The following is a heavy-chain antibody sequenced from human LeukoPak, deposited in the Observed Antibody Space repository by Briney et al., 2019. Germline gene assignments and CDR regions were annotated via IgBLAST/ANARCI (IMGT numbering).Heavy chain of an antibody. Sequence: GGSLRLSCAASGFTFSSYAMHWVRQAPGKGLEWVAVISYDGSNKYYADSVKGRFTISRDNSKNTLYLQMNSLRAADTAVYYCARGPCSSNSCYTPDAFDIWGQGTMVTVSS. J-gene: IGHJ3*02. D-gene: IGHD2-2*02. CDR1: GFTFSSYA. V-gene: IGHV3-30-3*01. CDR2: ISYDGSNK. CDR3: ARGPCSSNSCYTPDAFDI.